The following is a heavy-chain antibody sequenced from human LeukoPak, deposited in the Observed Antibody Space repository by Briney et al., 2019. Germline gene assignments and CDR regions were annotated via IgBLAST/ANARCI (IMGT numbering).Heavy chain of an antibody. V-gene: IGHV3-23*01. D-gene: IGHD6-13*01. J-gene: IGHJ4*02. CDR1: GFMFTSYA. CDR2: ISNSGGST. CDR3: AKSPARGYNSSWYFDY. Sequence: GGSLRLSCAASGFMFTSYAMSWVRQAPGKGLEWVSAISNSGGSTYYADSVKGRFTISRDNSKNTVYLQMNSLRAEDTALYYCAKSPARGYNSSWYFDYWGQGTLVTVSS.